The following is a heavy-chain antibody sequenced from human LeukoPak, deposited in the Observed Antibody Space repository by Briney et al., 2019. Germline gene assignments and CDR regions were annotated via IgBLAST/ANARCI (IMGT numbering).Heavy chain of an antibody. V-gene: IGHV3-23*01. CDR2: ISGSGGST. Sequence: GSLRLSCAASGFTLSSYAMSWVRQAPGKGLDWVSVISGSGGSTYYADSVKGRFTISRDNSKNTLYLQMNSLRAEDTAIYYCAHHRGGSCYYPFDYWGQGTLVTVSS. D-gene: IGHD2-15*01. CDR3: AHHRGGSCYYPFDY. J-gene: IGHJ4*02. CDR1: GFTLSSYA.